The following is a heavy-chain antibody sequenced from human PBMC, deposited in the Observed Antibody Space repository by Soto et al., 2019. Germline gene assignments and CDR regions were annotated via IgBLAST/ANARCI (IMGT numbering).Heavy chain of an antibody. CDR2: IIANGGT. V-gene: IGHV3-23*01. J-gene: IGHJ4*02. CDR1: GFTFNHYA. CDR3: AKDYTVAADPSSVILFDY. D-gene: IGHD2-15*01. Sequence: SLRLSCAASGFTFNHYAMSWVRQAPGKGLEWVSIIIANGGTFYAESVKGRFTISRDNSKNTVYLQMSSLRVEDTAIYYCAKDYTVAADPSSVILFDYWGQGALVTVSS.